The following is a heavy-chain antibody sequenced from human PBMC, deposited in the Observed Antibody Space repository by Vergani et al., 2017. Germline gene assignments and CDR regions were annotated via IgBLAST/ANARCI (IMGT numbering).Heavy chain of an antibody. V-gene: IGHV4-34*01. CDR1: GGSFSGYY. CDR3: AIGRCYYDSGGYYYVPRPYYYYYYGMDV. J-gene: IGHJ6*02. D-gene: IGHD3-22*01. Sequence: QVQLQQWGAGLLKPSETLSLTCAVYGGSFSGYYWSWIRQPPGKGLEWIGEINHSGSTNYNPSLKSRVTISVDTSKNPFSLKLSSVTAADTAMYYCAIGRCYYDSGGYYYVPRPYYYYYYGMDVWGQGTTVTVSS. CDR2: INHSGST.